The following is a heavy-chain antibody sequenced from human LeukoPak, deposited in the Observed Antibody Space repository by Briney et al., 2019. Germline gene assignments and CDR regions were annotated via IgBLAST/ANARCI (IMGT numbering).Heavy chain of an antibody. CDR2: ITTGSRSYT. J-gene: IGHJ4*02. V-gene: IGHV3-11*06. CDR1: GFTFSDYY. Sequence: KAGGSLRLSCAASGFTFSDYYMSWIRQAPGKGLEWVSYITTGSRSYTNHADSVKGRFTISRDYAMNSLYLQMNSLRAEGTGVYYCARGREVLDYWGQGTLVTVSS. D-gene: IGHD1-26*01. CDR3: ARGREVLDY.